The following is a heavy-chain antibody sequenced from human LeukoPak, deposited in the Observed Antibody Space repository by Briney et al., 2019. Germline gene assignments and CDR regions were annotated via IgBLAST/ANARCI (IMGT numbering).Heavy chain of an antibody. CDR1: GGSLSSSSYY. D-gene: IGHD2-2*01. J-gene: IGHJ4*02. CDR3: AGGGVIVVFPDY. Sequence: SETLSLTCTVSGGSLSSSSYYWGWIRQPPGKGLEWIGSIYYSGSTYYNPSLKSRVTISVDTSKNQFSLKLSSVTAADTAVYYCAGGGVIVVFPDYWGQGTLVTVSS. CDR2: IYYSGST. V-gene: IGHV4-39*01.